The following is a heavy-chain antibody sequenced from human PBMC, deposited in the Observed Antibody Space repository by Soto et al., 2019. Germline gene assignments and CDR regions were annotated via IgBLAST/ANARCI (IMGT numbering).Heavy chain of an antibody. J-gene: IGHJ5*02. CDR2: IYYSGST. CDR3: ARALGYCSSTSCNWFDP. D-gene: IGHD2-2*01. V-gene: IGHV4-31*03. Sequence: SETLSLTCTVSGGSISSGGYYWSWIRQHPGKGLEWIGYIYYSGSTYYNPSLKSRVTISVDTSKNQFSLKLSSVTAADTAVYYCARALGYCSSTSCNWFDPWGQGTLVTVSS. CDR1: GGSISSGGYY.